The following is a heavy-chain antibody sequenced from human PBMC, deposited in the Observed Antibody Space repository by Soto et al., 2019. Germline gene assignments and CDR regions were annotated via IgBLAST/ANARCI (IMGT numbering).Heavy chain of an antibody. V-gene: IGHV4-59*01. J-gene: IGHJ4*02. CDR1: GAYIRGYY. CDR2: IYYTGST. D-gene: IGHD5-18*01. Sequence: SETLSLTCTVSGAYIRGYYWSWVRQPPGKGLEWIGNIYYTGSTNYNPSLKSRVTIPVDTSKNQFSLKLSSVTAADTAVYYCAKVGYKYGYYFDYWGQGTQVTVSS. CDR3: AKVGYKYGYYFDY.